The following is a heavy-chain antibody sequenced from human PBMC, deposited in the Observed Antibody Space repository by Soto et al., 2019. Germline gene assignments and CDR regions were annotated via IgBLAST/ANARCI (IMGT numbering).Heavy chain of an antibody. CDR1: GGTFSSYA. J-gene: IGHJ6*02. CDR2: IIHIFGTA. Sequence: QVQLVQSGAEVKKPGSSVKVSCKASGGTFSSYAISWVRQAPGQGLEWMGGIIHIFGTANYAQKFQGRVTITADESTSTAYXELSSLRSEDKXVYYGARVRYSSGWAFDYYYGMDVWGQGTTVTVSS. CDR3: ARVRYSSGWAFDYYYGMDV. D-gene: IGHD6-19*01. V-gene: IGHV1-69*12.